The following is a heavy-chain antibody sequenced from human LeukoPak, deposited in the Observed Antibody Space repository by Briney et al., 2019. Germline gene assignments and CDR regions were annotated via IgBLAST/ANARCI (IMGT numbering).Heavy chain of an antibody. V-gene: IGHV3-21*01. D-gene: IGHD3-22*01. J-gene: IGHJ5*02. CDR2: ISSSSGYI. CDR1: GFTFSSYS. Sequence: GGSLRLSCAASGFTFSSYSMNWVRQAPGKGLEWVSSISSSSGYIYYADSVKGRFTISRDIAKNSLYLQMKSLKAEDRAVYYCAVFDMTVVDITPWGQGTLVTVSS. CDR3: AVFDMTVVDITP.